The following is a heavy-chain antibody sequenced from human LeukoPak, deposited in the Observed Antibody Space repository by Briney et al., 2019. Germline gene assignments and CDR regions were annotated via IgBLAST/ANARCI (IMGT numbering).Heavy chain of an antibody. CDR1: GFTFSSYA. CDR2: ISGSGGST. J-gene: IGHJ4*02. CDR3: ATSIPLIVVVPAAMLPYYFDY. Sequence: GGSLRLSCAASGFTFSSYAMSWVRQAPGKGLEWVSAISGSGGSTYYADSVKGRFTISRDNSKNTLYLQMNSLRAEDTAVYYCATSIPLIVVVPAAMLPYYFDYWGQGTLVTVSS. D-gene: IGHD2-2*01. V-gene: IGHV3-23*01.